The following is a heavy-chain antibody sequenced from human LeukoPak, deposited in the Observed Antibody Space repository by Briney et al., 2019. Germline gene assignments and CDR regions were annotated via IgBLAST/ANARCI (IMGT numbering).Heavy chain of an antibody. CDR2: INPSGGST. V-gene: IGHV1-46*01. J-gene: IGHJ5*02. Sequence: ASVKVSCKASGYTFTNYYIHWVRQAPGQGLECMGIINPSGGSTSYAQKFQGRVTMTRDMSTSTVYMELSSLRSEDTAVYYRARGGVGATTYVWFDPWGQGTLVTVSS. CDR1: GYTFTNYY. D-gene: IGHD1-26*01. CDR3: ARGGVGATTYVWFDP.